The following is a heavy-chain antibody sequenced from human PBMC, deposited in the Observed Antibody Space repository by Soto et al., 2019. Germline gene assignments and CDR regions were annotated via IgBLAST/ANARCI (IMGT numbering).Heavy chain of an antibody. D-gene: IGHD1-26*01. V-gene: IGHV1-69*01. Sequence: QVQLVQSGAEVKKPGSSVKVSCKASGGTFSSYSINWVRQAPGQGLEWMGEIIPIFGTANYAQKFQGRVTITADESTSTAYMELSSLRTEDTAVYFCARDGGRHSGGIDYWGQGTLVTVSS. CDR3: ARDGGRHSGGIDY. CDR1: GGTFSSYS. CDR2: IIPIFGTA. J-gene: IGHJ4*02.